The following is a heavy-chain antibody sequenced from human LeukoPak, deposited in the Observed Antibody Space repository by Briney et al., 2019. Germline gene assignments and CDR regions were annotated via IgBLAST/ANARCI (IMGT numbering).Heavy chain of an antibody. J-gene: IGHJ4*02. CDR2: VKQDGSQQ. CDR1: GFTFTRYW. CDR3: SNGIYSSSF. Sequence: GGSLRLSCAPSGFTFTRYWMAWIRQAPGKGLEWVANVKQDGSQQYYLDSAEGRFTISRDNAKNSLYLQMNNVRAEDTAVYYCSNGIYSSSFWGQGTLVTVS. D-gene: IGHD6-6*01. V-gene: IGHV3-7*01.